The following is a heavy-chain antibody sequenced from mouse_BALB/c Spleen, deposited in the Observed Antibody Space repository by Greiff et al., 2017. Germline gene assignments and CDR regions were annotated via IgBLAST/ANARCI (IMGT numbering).Heavy chain of an antibody. J-gene: IGHJ4*01. CDR3: NASGTADYDAMDY. CDR1: GFNIKDYY. Sequence: VQLQQSGAELVRSGASVKLSCTASGFNIKDYYMHWVKQRPEQGLEWIGWIDPENGDTEYAPKFQGKATMTADTSSNTAYLQLSSLTSEDTAVYYCNASGTADYDAMDYWGQGTSVTVSA. V-gene: IGHV14-4*02. D-gene: IGHD1-3*01. CDR2: IDPENGDT.